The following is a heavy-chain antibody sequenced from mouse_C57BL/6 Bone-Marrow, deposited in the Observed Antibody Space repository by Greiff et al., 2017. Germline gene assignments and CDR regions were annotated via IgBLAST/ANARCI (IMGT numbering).Heavy chain of an antibody. CDR2: ISSGGSYT. CDR3: ARPTVYYAMDY. J-gene: IGHJ4*01. V-gene: IGHV5-6*01. D-gene: IGHD1-1*01. CDR1: GFTFSSYG. Sequence: ESGGDLVKPGGSLKLSCAASGFTFSSYGMSWVRQTPDKRLEWVATISSGGSYTYYPDSVKGRFTISRDNAKNTLYLQMSSLKSEDTAMYYCARPTVYYAMDYWGQGTSVTVSS.